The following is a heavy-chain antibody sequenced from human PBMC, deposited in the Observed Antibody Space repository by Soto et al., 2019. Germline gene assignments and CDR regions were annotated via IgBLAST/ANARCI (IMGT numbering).Heavy chain of an antibody. Sequence: EVQLVESGGGLVKPGGSLRLSCAASGFTFSSYSMNWVRQAPGKGLEWVSSISSSSSYIYYADSVKGRFTISRDNANNSLYLQMSSLRAEDRAVYYCARDPGYCYGSGGFFDPWGQGTLVTVSS. J-gene: IGHJ5*02. CDR3: ARDPGYCYGSGGFFDP. CDR2: ISSSSSYI. D-gene: IGHD3-10*01. CDR1: GFTFSSYS. V-gene: IGHV3-21*01.